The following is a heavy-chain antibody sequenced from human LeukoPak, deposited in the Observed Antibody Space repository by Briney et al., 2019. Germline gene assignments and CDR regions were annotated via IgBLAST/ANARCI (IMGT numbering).Heavy chain of an antibody. V-gene: IGHV3-30*18. D-gene: IGHD3-22*01. CDR1: GFTFSSYG. CDR2: ISYDGSNK. J-gene: IGHJ4*02. Sequence: AGGSLRLSCAASGFTFSSYGMHWVPQAPGKGLEWVAVISYDGSNKYYADSVKGRFTISRDNSKNTVYLQMNSLRAEDTAVYYCAKSRSVDTSGYLDYWGQGTLVTVSS. CDR3: AKSRSVDTSGYLDY.